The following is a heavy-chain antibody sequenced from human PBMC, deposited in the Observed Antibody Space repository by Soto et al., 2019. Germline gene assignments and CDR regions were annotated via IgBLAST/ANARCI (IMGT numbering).Heavy chain of an antibody. CDR2: IYYSGST. CDR1: GGSISSGGYY. CDR3: ARYVEMAFDY. Sequence: ASETLSLTCTVSGGSISSGGYYWSWIRQHPGKGLEWIGYIYYSGSTYYNPSLKSRVTISVDTSKNQFSLKLSSVTAADTAVYYCARYVEMAFDYWGQGTLVTVSS. V-gene: IGHV4-31*03. D-gene: IGHD2-15*01. J-gene: IGHJ4*02.